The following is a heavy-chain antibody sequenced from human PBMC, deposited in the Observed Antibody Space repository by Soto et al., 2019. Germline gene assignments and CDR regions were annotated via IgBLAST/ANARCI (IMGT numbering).Heavy chain of an antibody. D-gene: IGHD5-12*01. Sequence: QVQLVQSGAEVRQPASSVKVSCKTSGGTFSSYAISWVRQAPGQGLEWMGGIVPIVDTSTYAQKYQGRVRITADESTITVYMELISLRSDDTAVFYCVRVVAIPGYPDNWGQGTLVTVSS. J-gene: IGHJ4*02. CDR2: IVPIVDTS. V-gene: IGHV1-69*12. CDR1: GGTFSSYA. CDR3: VRVVAIPGYPDN.